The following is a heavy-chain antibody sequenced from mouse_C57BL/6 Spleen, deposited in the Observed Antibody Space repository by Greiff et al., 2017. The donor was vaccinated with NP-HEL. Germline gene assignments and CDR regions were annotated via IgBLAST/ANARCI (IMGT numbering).Heavy chain of an antibody. CDR2: ISSGSSTI. CDR1: GFTFSDYG. Sequence: EVKVVESGGGLVKPGGSLKLSCAASGFTFSDYGMHWVRQAPEKGLEWVAYISSGSSTIYYADTVKGRFTISRDNAKNTLFLQMTSLRSEDTAMYYCARGEKAWFAYWGQGTLVTVAA. CDR3: ARGEKAWFAY. J-gene: IGHJ3*01. V-gene: IGHV5-17*01.